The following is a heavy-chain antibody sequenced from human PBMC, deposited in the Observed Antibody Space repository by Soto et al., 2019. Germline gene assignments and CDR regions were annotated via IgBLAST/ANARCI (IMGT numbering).Heavy chain of an antibody. J-gene: IGHJ6*02. CDR3: ARDRWGGGRDMDV. V-gene: IGHV3-74*01. CDR1: GFTFSTYW. Sequence: EVQLVESGGGLVQPRGSLRLSCAASGFTFSTYWIHWVRQAPGKGLVWVSRINSDGSSTNYADSVKGRFTISRDNAKNTLFLQMNSLRAEDTAAYYCARDRWGGGRDMDVWGQGTTVTVSS. CDR2: INSDGSST. D-gene: IGHD3-10*01.